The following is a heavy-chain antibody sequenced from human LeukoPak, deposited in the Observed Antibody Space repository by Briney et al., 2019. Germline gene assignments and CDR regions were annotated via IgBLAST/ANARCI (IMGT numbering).Heavy chain of an antibody. CDR1: GFSFRSYT. CDR2: ISTSPITS. Sequence: AGGSLRLSCVASGFSFRSYTMSWIRQAPGKGLEWVAFISTSPITSYYAESVKGRFTISRDNAKNSLFLQMHSLRAEDTAVYYCARTAKQSLWFGEFFPWGQGTLVTVSS. V-gene: IGHV3-48*04. J-gene: IGHJ5*02. D-gene: IGHD3-10*01. CDR3: ARTAKQSLWFGEFFP.